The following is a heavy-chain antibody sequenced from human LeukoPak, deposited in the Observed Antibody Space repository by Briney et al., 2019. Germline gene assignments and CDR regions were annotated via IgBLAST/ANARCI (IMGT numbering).Heavy chain of an antibody. V-gene: IGHV1-69*05. CDR1: GGTFSSYA. CDR3: ARGGPLIVENDAFDI. Sequence: SVTVSCKASGGTFSSYAISWVRQAPGQGLEWMGGIIPIFGTANYAQKLQGRVTMTTDTSTSTAYMELRSLRSDDTAVYYCARGGPLIVENDAFDIWGQGTMVTVSS. CDR2: IIPIFGTA. D-gene: IGHD3-22*01. J-gene: IGHJ3*02.